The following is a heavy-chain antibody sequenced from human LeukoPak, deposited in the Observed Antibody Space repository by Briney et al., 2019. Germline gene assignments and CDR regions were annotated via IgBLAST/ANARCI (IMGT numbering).Heavy chain of an antibody. Sequence: GGSLRLSCAACEFTFSSYSMNWVRQAPGKGLEWVANIKQDGSEKYYVDSVKGRFTISRDNAKNSLYLQMNSLRAEDTAVYYCAREIPGGYFDYWGQGTLVTVCS. CDR2: IKQDGSEK. J-gene: IGHJ4*02. V-gene: IGHV3-7*01. CDR1: EFTFSSYS. D-gene: IGHD3-10*01. CDR3: AREIPGGYFDY.